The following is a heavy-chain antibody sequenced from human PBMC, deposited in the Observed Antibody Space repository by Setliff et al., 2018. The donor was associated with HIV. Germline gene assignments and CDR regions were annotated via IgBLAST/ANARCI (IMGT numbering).Heavy chain of an antibody. CDR1: GSTFTSYA. V-gene: IGHV1-69*06. J-gene: IGHJ4*02. CDR3: ARLGVGYSTSWEHHFDF. D-gene: IGHD6-6*01. CDR2: IIPIFSTS. Sequence: SVKVSCKASGSTFTSYAINWVRQAPGQGLEWMGGIIPIFSTSNYAQKFQGRLTITADKSTTTAYMELSSLTSEDTAIYYCARLGVGYSTSWEHHFDFWGQGTLVTVSS.